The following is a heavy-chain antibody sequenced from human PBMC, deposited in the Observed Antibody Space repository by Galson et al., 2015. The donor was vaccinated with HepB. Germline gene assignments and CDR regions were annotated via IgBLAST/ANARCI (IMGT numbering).Heavy chain of an antibody. CDR1: GFTFSSYA. CDR2: ISYDGSNK. Sequence: SLRLSCAASGFTFSSYAMHWVRQAPGKGLEWVAVISYDGSNKYYADSVKGRFTISRDNSKNTLYLQMNSLRAEDTAVYYCARDHWQGDSGSYYGWFDPWGQGTLVTVSS. J-gene: IGHJ5*02. CDR3: ARDHWQGDSGSYYGWFDP. D-gene: IGHD1-26*01. V-gene: IGHV3-30-3*01.